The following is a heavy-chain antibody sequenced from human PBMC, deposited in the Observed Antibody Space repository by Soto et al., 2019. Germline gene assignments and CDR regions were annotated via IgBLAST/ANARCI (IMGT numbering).Heavy chain of an antibody. CDR1: GYTFTNYY. Sequence: ASVKVSCKASGYTFTNYYMHWVRQAPGQGLEWMGVIHYSGATPTYAQKFQGRVTMARDTSTSTVYVELSSLTSEDTAVYYCARGGQDLSTIGSVDYWGQGTMVTVYS. CDR2: IHYSGATP. J-gene: IGHJ4*02. V-gene: IGHV1-46*01. D-gene: IGHD3-16*01. CDR3: ARGGQDLSTIGSVDY.